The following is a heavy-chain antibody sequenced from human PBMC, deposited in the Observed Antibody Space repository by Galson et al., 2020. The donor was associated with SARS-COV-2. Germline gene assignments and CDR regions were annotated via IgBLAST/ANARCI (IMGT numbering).Heavy chain of an antibody. CDR2: IYHSGST. CDR3: ARDVYSRSGGYPPYYGMDV. D-gene: IGHD3-10*01. CDR1: GYSISSGYY. V-gene: IGHV4-38-2*02. J-gene: IGHJ6*02. Sequence: SETLSLTCTVSGYSISSGYYWGWIRQPPGKGLEWIGSIYHSGSTYYNPSLKSRVTISVDTSKNQFSLKLSSVTAADTAVYYCARDVYSRSGGYPPYYGMDVWGQGTTVTVSS.